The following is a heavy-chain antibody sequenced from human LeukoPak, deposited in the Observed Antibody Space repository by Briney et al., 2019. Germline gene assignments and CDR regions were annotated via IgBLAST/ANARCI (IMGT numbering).Heavy chain of an antibody. CDR1: GFTFSSYA. CDR3: ASASTEYSYGEIDY. D-gene: IGHD5-18*01. CDR2: ISGSGGTT. V-gene: IGHV3-23*01. Sequence: GGSLRLSCAAPGFTFSSYAMSWVRQAPGKGLEWVSTISGSGGTTYYAEFVKGRFTISRDNAKNSLYLQMNSLRAEDTAVYYCASASTEYSYGEIDYWGQGTLVTVSS. J-gene: IGHJ4*02.